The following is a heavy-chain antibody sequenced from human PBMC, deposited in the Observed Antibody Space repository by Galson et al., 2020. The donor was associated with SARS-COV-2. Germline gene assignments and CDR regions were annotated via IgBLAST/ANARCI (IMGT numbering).Heavy chain of an antibody. J-gene: IGHJ6*02. CDR3: ARGAYGDYVTNYCYYGMDV. Sequence: GGSLRLSCAASGFTFSSYGMHWVRQAPGKGLEWVAVIWYDGSNKYYADSVKGRFTISRDNSKNTLYLQMNSLRAEDTAVYYCARGAYGDYVTNYCYYGMDVWGQGTTVTVSS. D-gene: IGHD4-17*01. CDR1: GFTFSSYG. CDR2: IWYDGSNK. V-gene: IGHV3-33*01.